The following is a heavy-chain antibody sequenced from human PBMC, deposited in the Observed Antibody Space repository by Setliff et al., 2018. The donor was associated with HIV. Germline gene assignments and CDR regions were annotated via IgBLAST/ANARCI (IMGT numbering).Heavy chain of an antibody. Sequence: SETLSLTCTVSGGSISNGDHYWAWIRQSPGKGLEWIGYIHYTGSTHYNPSLRSRVTISLDTSKNQFSLKLSSVTAADTAVYYCARQTATGTSATFDSWGQGSLVTVSS. CDR3: ARQTATGTSATFDS. V-gene: IGHV4-30-4*08. D-gene: IGHD2-21*02. CDR1: GGSISNGDHY. J-gene: IGHJ4*02. CDR2: IHYTGST.